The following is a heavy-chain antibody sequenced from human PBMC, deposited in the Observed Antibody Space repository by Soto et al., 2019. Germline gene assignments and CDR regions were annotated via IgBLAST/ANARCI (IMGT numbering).Heavy chain of an antibody. J-gene: IGHJ6*02. CDR1: GYSFTSYW. CDR2: IYPGDSDT. D-gene: IGHD2-2*01. Sequence: GESLKIPCKGSGYSFTSYWIGWVRQMPGKGLEWMGIIYPGDSDTRYSPSFQGQVTISADKSISTAYLQWSSLKASDTAMYYCARWGSLGYCSSTSCYLSYYYGMDVWGQGTTVTVSS. V-gene: IGHV5-51*01. CDR3: ARWGSLGYCSSTSCYLSYYYGMDV.